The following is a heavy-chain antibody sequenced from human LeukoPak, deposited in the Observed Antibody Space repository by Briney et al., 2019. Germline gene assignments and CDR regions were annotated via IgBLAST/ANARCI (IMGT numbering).Heavy chain of an antibody. V-gene: IGHV1-2*02. CDR2: INPNSGGT. CDR3: ARAGDYYDSSGYSGSHAFDI. CDR1: GYTFTGYY. J-gene: IGHJ3*02. Sequence: ASVKVSCKASGYTFTGYYMHWVRQAPGQGLEWMGWINPNSGGTNYAQKFQGRVTMTRDTSITTAYMELSRLRSDDTAVYYCARAGDYYDSSGYSGSHAFDIWGQGTMVTVSS. D-gene: IGHD3-22*01.